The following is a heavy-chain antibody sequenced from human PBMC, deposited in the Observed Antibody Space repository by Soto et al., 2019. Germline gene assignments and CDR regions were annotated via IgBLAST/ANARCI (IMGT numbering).Heavy chain of an antibody. Sequence: QVQLVQSGAEVKKPGASVKVSCKASGYSFTSYSISWVRQAPGQGLEWMGWINVYNDRTNYAQNLQGRVTLTTDRSTTKVYMELRSLRPDDTAVYYCAREGGYGDYQDAAFDIWGQGTLVTVSS. D-gene: IGHD4-17*01. CDR2: INVYNDRT. CDR3: AREGGYGDYQDAAFDI. J-gene: IGHJ3*02. CDR1: GYSFTSYS. V-gene: IGHV1-18*01.